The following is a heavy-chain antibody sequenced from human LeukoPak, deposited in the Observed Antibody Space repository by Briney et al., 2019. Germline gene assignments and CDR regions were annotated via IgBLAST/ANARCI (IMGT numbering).Heavy chain of an antibody. CDR1: GFTFNDYG. CDR3: ARDKHYYDSSNYV. D-gene: IGHD3-22*01. Sequence: GGSLRLSCAASGFTFNDYGMSWVRQGPEKGLEWASGINWNGGTTGYADSVRGRFTISRDNAKNSLYLQMNSLRAEDTALYYCARDKHYYDSSNYVWGQGTLVTVSS. CDR2: INWNGGTT. V-gene: IGHV3-20*04. J-gene: IGHJ4*02.